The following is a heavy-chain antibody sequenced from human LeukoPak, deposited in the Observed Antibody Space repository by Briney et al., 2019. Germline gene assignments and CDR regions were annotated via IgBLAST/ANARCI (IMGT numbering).Heavy chain of an antibody. J-gene: IGHJ5*02. CDR3: ATCYDYGDYRNWFDP. CDR2: IYYSGST. V-gene: IGHV4-39*01. Sequence: PSETLSLTCTVSGGSISSSSYYWGWIRQPPGKGLEWIGSIYYSGSTYYNPSLKSRVTISVDTSKNQFSLKLSSVTAADTAVYYCATCYDYGDYRNWFDPWGQGTLVTVSS. CDR1: GGSISSSSYY. D-gene: IGHD4-17*01.